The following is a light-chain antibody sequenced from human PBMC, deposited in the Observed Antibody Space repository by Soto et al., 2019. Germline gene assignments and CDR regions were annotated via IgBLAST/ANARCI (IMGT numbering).Light chain of an antibody. V-gene: IGKV1-39*01. J-gene: IGKJ2*01. Sequence: DIQMTQSPSSLSASVGDRVTITCRASQSISSYLNWYQQKPGKAPKLLIYATSSLQSGVPSRVSGSGSGTDFTLTISSLQPEDFAIYYCQQSYRTPPYTFGQGTKLEIK. CDR1: QSISSY. CDR2: ATS. CDR3: QQSYRTPPYT.